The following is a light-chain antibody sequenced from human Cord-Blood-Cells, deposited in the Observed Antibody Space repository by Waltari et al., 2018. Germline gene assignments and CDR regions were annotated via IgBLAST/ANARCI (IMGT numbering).Light chain of an antibody. CDR3: SSYTSSSTVPVV. V-gene: IGLV2-18*02. CDR2: EVS. Sequence: QSALTQPPSVSGSPGQSVTISCTGTSSDVGSYNRVSRYQQPPGTAPKLMIYEVSNRPSGVPDRFSGSKSGNTASLTISGLQAEDEADYYCSSYTSSSTVPVVFGGGTKLTVL. CDR1: SSDVGSYNR. J-gene: IGLJ2*01.